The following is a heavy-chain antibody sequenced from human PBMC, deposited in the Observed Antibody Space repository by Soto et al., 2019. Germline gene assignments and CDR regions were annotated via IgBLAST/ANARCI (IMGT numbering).Heavy chain of an antibody. J-gene: IGHJ4*02. CDR2: IYYSGST. CDR1: GGSISSGDYY. Sequence: SETLSLTCTVSGGSISSGDYYWSWIRQPPGKGLGWIGYIYYSGSTYYNPSLKSRVTISVDTSKNQFSLKLSSVTATDTAVYYCARYGRSYMGDYWGQGTLVTVSS. V-gene: IGHV4-30-4*01. CDR3: ARYGRSYMGDY. D-gene: IGHD1-26*01.